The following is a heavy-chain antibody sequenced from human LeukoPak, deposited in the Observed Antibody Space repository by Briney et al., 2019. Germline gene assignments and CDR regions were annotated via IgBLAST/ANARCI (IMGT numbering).Heavy chain of an antibody. CDR1: GYTFTYYG. J-gene: IGHJ4*02. CDR3: ARGPLLRYFDWFREKYYFDY. D-gene: IGHD3-9*01. Sequence: ASVKVSCKASGYTFTYYGIRWVRQAPGQGLEWMGWISAYNGNTNYAQKLQGRVTMTTDTSTSTAYMELRSLRSDDTAVYYCARGPLLRYFDWFREKYYFDYWGQGTLVTVSS. CDR2: ISAYNGNT. V-gene: IGHV1-18*01.